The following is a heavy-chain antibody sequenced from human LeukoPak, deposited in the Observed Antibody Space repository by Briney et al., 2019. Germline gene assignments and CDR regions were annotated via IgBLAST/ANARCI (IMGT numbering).Heavy chain of an antibody. D-gene: IGHD2-8*01. Sequence: SETLSLTCTVSGGSISSGGYFWNWIRQHPGKGLEWIGYIYYSGSTCYNPSLKSRVTISVDTSKNQFSLRLSSVTAADTAVYYCARRVIMSAAGVPDTWLDPWGQGTLVTVSS. CDR3: ARRVIMSAAGVPDTWLDP. CDR1: GGSISSGGYF. V-gene: IGHV4-31*03. CDR2: IYYSGST. J-gene: IGHJ5*02.